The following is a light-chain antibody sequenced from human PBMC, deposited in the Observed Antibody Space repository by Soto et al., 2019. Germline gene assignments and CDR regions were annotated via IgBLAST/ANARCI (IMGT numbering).Light chain of an antibody. Sequence: EIVLTQSPATLSLSPGERATLSCRASQSVSSYLAWYQQKPGQAPRLLIYDASNRATGIPARFSGSGSGTDFTLTISSLEPEDFAVYYDQQRSNWHTSPGTFGQGTKLEIK. CDR2: DAS. CDR3: QQRSNWHTSPGT. J-gene: IGKJ2*01. V-gene: IGKV3-11*01. CDR1: QSVSSY.